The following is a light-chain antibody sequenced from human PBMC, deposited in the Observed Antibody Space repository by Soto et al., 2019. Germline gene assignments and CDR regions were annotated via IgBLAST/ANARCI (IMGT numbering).Light chain of an antibody. CDR2: GAS. CDR1: QSVSTN. J-gene: IGKJ4*01. Sequence: ETVMTQSPATLSVSPGERATLSCGASQSVSTNLAWYPQKPGQVPRLLIYGASTRASDIPARFSGSGSGTEFTVTICSLQSEDFAVYYCQQYNEWPLSFGGGTKVEIE. CDR3: QQYNEWPLS. V-gene: IGKV3-15*01.